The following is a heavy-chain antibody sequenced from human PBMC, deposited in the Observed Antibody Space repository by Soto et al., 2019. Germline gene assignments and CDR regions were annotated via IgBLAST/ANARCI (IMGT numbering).Heavy chain of an antibody. CDR3: AITYNVGYYQH. J-gene: IGHJ1*01. V-gene: IGHV4-38-2*01. CDR2: SDNGGTT. CDR1: GDSITSIYH. D-gene: IGHD3-3*01. Sequence: SETLSLTCAVSGDSITSIYHWAWIREPQGGGEGGFASSDNGGTTYYTQSVKGRFTISVDTSRNKLSLNMRSVTAADSAVYYCAITYNVGYYQHFGQGTLVTVSS.